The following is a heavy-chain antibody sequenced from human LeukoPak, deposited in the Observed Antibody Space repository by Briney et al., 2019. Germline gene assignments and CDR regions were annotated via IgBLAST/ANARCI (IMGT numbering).Heavy chain of an antibody. CDR3: ATAGISKCSSTSCYESIFNYYYCHMDV. V-gene: IGHV1-24*01. D-gene: IGHD2-2*01. J-gene: IGHJ6*03. Sequence: GASVKVSCKVSGYTLTELSMHWVRQAPGKGLEWMGGFDPEDGETIYAQKFQGRVTMTEDTSTDTAYMELSSLRSEDTAVYYCATAGISKCSSTSCYESIFNYYYCHMDVWGKGTTVTVSS. CDR1: GYTLTELS. CDR2: FDPEDGET.